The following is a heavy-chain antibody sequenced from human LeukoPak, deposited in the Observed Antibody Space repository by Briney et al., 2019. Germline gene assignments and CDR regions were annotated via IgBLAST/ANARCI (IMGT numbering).Heavy chain of an antibody. CDR1: GFTSSSYW. CDR2: IKRDGNEK. J-gene: IGHJ5*01. Sequence: GGSLRLSCAASGFTSSSYWMNWVRQAPAKRLGWVANIKRDGNEKNYVDSVRGRFSISRDNAKNSLYLQMDSLRAEDTAVYYCAKEGAYPIITYDSWGQGALVTVSS. V-gene: IGHV3-7*01. D-gene: IGHD3-10*01. CDR3: AKEGAYPIITYDS.